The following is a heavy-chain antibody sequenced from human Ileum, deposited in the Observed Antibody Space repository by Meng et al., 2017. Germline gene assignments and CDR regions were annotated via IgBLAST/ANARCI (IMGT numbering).Heavy chain of an antibody. D-gene: IGHD3-16*01. Sequence: QGQLVQAGAEVKQPGAAVKVSCKASGYTFTSFGITWVRQAPGQGLEWMGGISAYNGNTNYAHKVQGRVTMTTDTSTSTAYMELRSLRSDDTAVYYCARGWGGAFDPWGQGTLVTVSS. J-gene: IGHJ5*02. CDR3: ARGWGGAFDP. CDR1: GYTFTSFG. V-gene: IGHV1-18*01. CDR2: ISAYNGNT.